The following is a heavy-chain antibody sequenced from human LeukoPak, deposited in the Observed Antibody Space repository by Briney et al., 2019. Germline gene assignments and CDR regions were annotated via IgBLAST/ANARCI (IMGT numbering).Heavy chain of an antibody. CDR2: ISGSGGST. J-gene: IGHJ4*02. CDR3: ARDGLLGYFDY. Sequence: GGTLRLSCAASGFTFSSYAMSWVRQAPGKGLEWVSAISGSGGSTYYADSVKGRFTISRDNSKNTLYLQMNSLRAEDTAVYYCARDGLLGYFDYWGQGTLVTVSS. D-gene: IGHD2-8*02. CDR1: GFTFSSYA. V-gene: IGHV3-23*01.